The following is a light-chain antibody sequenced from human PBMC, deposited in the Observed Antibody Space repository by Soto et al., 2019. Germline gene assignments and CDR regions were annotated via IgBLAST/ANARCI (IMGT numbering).Light chain of an antibody. J-gene: IGKJ1*01. Sequence: DIQMTQSPSSLSGSVEDRVIITFRARQSISNHLNWYQQKPGKAPKLLIFAASSLQSGVPSRFSGSRSGPDFTLTISSLQPEDFATYYCQQSYSSPPTFGQGTKVDIK. CDR3: QQSYSSPPT. CDR2: AAS. V-gene: IGKV1-39*01. CDR1: QSISNH.